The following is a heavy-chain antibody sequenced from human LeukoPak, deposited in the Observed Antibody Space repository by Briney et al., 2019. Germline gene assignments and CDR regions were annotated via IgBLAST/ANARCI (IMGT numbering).Heavy chain of an antibody. CDR2: ISYIGST. Sequence: SVTLSLTCAVSDDSFSSHYWTWIRQPPGKGLEWIGYISYIGSTNYNPSLKSRVTISIDTSKNQFSLKLSSVTAADTAVYYCARDLVTVTKGFDIWGRGTMVSVSS. J-gene: IGHJ3*02. V-gene: IGHV4-59*11. D-gene: IGHD4-17*01. CDR1: DDSFSSHY. CDR3: ARDLVTVTKGFDI.